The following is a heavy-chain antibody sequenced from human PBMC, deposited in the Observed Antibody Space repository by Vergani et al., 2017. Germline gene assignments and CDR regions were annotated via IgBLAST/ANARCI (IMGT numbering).Heavy chain of an antibody. Sequence: QVQLVQSGAEVKKTGASVKVSCKASGYTFTGYYMHWVRQAPGQGLEWMGWINPNSGGTNYAQKFQGRVTMTRDPSIRTAYMELSRLRSDDTAVYYCARARYYDYVWGSYRYPLFDYWGQGTLVTVSS. CDR2: INPNSGGT. CDR1: GYTFTGYY. J-gene: IGHJ4*02. V-gene: IGHV1-2*02. CDR3: ARARYYDYVWGSYRYPLFDY. D-gene: IGHD3-16*02.